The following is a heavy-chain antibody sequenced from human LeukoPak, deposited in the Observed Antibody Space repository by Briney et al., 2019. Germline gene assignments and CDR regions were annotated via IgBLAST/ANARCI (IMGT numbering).Heavy chain of an antibody. CDR3: AKRPGTHADGAFDY. V-gene: IGHV3-23*01. J-gene: IGHJ4*02. CDR1: GFTLSNYA. Sequence: GGSLRLSCAASGFTLSNYAMSWVRQAPGKGLEWVASISGSGGGTYYADSVKGRFTISRDNSKNTLFLQMNSLRAEDTALYYCAKRPGTHADGAFDYWGQGTLVTVSS. CDR2: ISGSGGGT. D-gene: IGHD3-10*01.